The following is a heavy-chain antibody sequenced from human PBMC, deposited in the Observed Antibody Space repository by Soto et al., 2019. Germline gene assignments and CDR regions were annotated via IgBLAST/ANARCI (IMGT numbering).Heavy chain of an antibody. J-gene: IGHJ4*02. CDR1: GFTFSSYG. D-gene: IGHD3-22*01. CDR2: ISDDGSNK. Sequence: QVQLVESGGGVVQPGRSLRLSCAASGFTFSSYGMHWVRQAPGKGLEWVAVISDDGSNKYYADSVKGRFTISRDNSKNTLYLQMNSLRAEDTAVYYCAKDRRDYYDSSGYSDYWGQGTLVTVSS. CDR3: AKDRRDYYDSSGYSDY. V-gene: IGHV3-30*18.